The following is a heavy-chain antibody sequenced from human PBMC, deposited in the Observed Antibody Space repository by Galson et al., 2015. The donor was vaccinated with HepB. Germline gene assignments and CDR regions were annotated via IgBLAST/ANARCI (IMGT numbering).Heavy chain of an antibody. V-gene: IGHV1-8*01. J-gene: IGHJ4*02. CDR3: ARGLRVQGNTYFFDY. D-gene: IGHD3-10*01. Sequence: SVKVSCKASGYTFTSYEVNWVRQATGQGLEWMGWMNPHTDNTAYAQNFQGRITMTGDTSIDTAYMTLSSLTSEDTAIYYCARGLRVQGNTYFFDYWGQGTLVTVSS. CDR1: GYTFTSYE. CDR2: MNPHTDNT.